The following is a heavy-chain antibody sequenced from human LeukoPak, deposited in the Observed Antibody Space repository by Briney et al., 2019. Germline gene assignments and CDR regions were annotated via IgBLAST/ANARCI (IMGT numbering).Heavy chain of an antibody. CDR2: IYESGST. J-gene: IGHJ4*02. Sequence: SETLSLTCTVSGRSISSSSYYWGWIRQTPGKGLEWTGRIYESGSTYYNSTPKSLVTLSVATSKNQFSLKLSSLTAPHTVTYYCARLDGYDLDYWGQGTLVTVSS. D-gene: IGHD5-24*01. CDR1: GRSISSSSYY. CDR3: ARLDGYDLDY. V-gene: IGHV4-39*01.